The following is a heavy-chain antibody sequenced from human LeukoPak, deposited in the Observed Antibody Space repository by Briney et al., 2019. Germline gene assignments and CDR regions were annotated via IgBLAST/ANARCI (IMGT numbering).Heavy chain of an antibody. CDR2: IYPGDSDT. CDR3: ARLGTYWSNYYFEY. D-gene: IGHD3-10*01. J-gene: IGHJ4*02. V-gene: IGHV5-51*01. CDR1: GYSFTTYW. Sequence: GESLKISCQGSGYSFTTYWIGWVRQMPGKDVECMGIIYPGDSDTRHSPSFQGQVTISADKSINTAYLQWSSLKTSDTAMYYCARLGTYWSNYYFEYWGQGTLVTVSS.